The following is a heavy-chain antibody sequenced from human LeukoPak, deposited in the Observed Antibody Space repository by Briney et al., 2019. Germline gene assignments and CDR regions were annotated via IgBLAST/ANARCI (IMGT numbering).Heavy chain of an antibody. CDR1: GGSISSYY. Sequence: PSETLSLTCTVSGGSISSYYWSWIRQPPGKGLEWIGYIYYSGSTNYNPSLKSRVTISVDTSKNQFSLKLSSVTATDTAVYYCARYIAAAATNWFDPWGQGTLVTVSS. V-gene: IGHV4-59*01. CDR3: ARYIAAAATNWFDP. CDR2: IYYSGST. D-gene: IGHD6-13*01. J-gene: IGHJ5*02.